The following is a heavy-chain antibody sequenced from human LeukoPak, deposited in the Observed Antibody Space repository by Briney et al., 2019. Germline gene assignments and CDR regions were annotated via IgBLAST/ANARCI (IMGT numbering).Heavy chain of an antibody. CDR3: ARGFRYYDYVWGSYRPTHPLDY. CDR1: GYTFTSYG. CDR2: ISAYNGNT. Sequence: ASVKVSCKASGYTFTSYGIIWVRQAPGQGLEWMGWISAYNGNTNYAQKLQGRVTMTTDTSTSTAYMELRSLRSDDTAVYYCARGFRYYDYVWGSYRPTHPLDYWGQGTLVTVSS. J-gene: IGHJ4*02. D-gene: IGHD3-16*02. V-gene: IGHV1-18*01.